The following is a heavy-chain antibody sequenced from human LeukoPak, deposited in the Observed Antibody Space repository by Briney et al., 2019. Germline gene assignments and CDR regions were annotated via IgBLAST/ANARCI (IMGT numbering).Heavy chain of an antibody. V-gene: IGHV3-11*04. Sequence: GGSLRLSCAASGFTVTDNYMSWVRQAPGKGLEWVSYISSSSSIIHYADSVKGRFTISRDNAKNSLYLQMNSLRDEDTALYYCARVSGGYGDSAYWGQGTLVTVSS. CDR3: ARVSGGYGDSAY. CDR2: ISSSSSII. CDR1: GFTVTDNY. J-gene: IGHJ4*02. D-gene: IGHD1-26*01.